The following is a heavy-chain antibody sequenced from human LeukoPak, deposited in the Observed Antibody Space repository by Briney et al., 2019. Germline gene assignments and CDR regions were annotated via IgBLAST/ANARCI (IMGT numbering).Heavy chain of an antibody. V-gene: IGHV4-59*01. J-gene: IGHJ4*02. CDR3: ARGFYSPHY. Sequence: PSETLSLTCTVSGGSISSDYWSWTRQPPGKGLEWIGYIYYSGRTYYNPSLKSRITISVGTSKNQFSLKLSSVTAADTAVYYCARGFYSPHYWGQGTLVSVSS. CDR1: GGSISSDY. CDR2: IYYSGRT. D-gene: IGHD4-11*01.